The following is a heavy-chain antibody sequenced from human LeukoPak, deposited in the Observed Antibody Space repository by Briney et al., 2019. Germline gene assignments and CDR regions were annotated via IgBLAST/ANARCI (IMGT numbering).Heavy chain of an antibody. D-gene: IGHD4-17*01. CDR2: MNPNSGNT. CDR1: GYTFTSYD. J-gene: IGHJ4*02. Sequence: ASVKVSCKASGYTFTSYDINWVRQATGQGLEWMGWMNPNSGNTGYAQKFQGRVTITRNTSISTAYMELSSLRSEDTAVYYCASDTTVTTGIFDYWGQGTLVTVSS. V-gene: IGHV1-8*03. CDR3: ASDTTVTTGIFDY.